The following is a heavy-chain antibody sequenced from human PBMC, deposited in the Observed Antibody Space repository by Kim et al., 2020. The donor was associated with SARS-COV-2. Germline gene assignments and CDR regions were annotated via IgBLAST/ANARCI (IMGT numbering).Heavy chain of an antibody. J-gene: IGHJ3*02. Sequence: GGSLRLSCAASGFTFDDYAMHWVRQAPGKGLEWVSGISWNSGSIGYADSVKGRFTISRDNAKNSLYLQMNSLRAEDTALYYCAKDMSPKYSGSYKGAFDIWGQGTMVTVSS. V-gene: IGHV3-9*01. D-gene: IGHD1-26*01. CDR2: ISWNSGSI. CDR3: AKDMSPKYSGSYKGAFDI. CDR1: GFTFDDYA.